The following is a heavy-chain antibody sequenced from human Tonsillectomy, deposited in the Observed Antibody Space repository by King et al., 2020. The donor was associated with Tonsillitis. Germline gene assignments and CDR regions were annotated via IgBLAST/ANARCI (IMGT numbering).Heavy chain of an antibody. CDR1: GYSVSSGYY. CDR3: ARRPTQYGDYVWFDP. V-gene: IGHV4-38-2*01. D-gene: IGHD4-17*01. CDR2: IYRSGST. J-gene: IGHJ5*02. Sequence: QLQESGPGLVKPSETLSLTCAVSGYSVSSGYYWGWIRQPPGKGLEWIGSIYRSGSTYYNPSLKSRVTVSVDTSKNQYSLTLSSATAADTAVYCCARRPTQYGDYVWFDPWGQGTLVTVSS.